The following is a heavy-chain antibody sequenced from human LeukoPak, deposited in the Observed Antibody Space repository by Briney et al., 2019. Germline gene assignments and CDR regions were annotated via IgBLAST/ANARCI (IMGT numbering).Heavy chain of an antibody. CDR1: GFTFSSYE. CDR3: ASPSRDGYTPDI. Sequence: GGSLRLSCAASGFTFSSYEMNWVRQAPGKGLEWVSYISSSGSTVYYADSVKGRFTISRDNAKNSLYLQMNSLRAEDTAVYYCASPSRDGYTPDIWGQGTMVTVSS. D-gene: IGHD5-24*01. V-gene: IGHV3-48*03. J-gene: IGHJ3*02. CDR2: ISSSGSTV.